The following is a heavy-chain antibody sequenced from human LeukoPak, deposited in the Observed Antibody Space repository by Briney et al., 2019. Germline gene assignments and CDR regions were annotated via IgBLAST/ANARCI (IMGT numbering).Heavy chain of an antibody. CDR3: ARDYYGSGSSLEGFDY. CDR1: GGTFSSYA. Sequence: ASVNVSCTASGGTFSSYAISWVRQAPGQGLEWMGGIIPIFGTANYAQKFQGRVTITADESTSTAYMELSSLRSEDTAVYYCARDYYGSGSSLEGFDYWGQGTLVTVSS. D-gene: IGHD3-10*01. V-gene: IGHV1-69*13. CDR2: IIPIFGTA. J-gene: IGHJ4*02.